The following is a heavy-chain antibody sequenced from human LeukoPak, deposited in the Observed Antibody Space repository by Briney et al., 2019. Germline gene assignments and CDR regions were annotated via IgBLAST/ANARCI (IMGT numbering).Heavy chain of an antibody. CDR2: IRHDGSNK. CDR1: GFTFSSYG. Sequence: SGGSLRLSRPASGFTFSSYGMHWVRQAPGKGLEWVAFIRHDGSNKYYADSVKGRFTISRDNSKNTLYLQMNSLRAEDTAVYYCAKGYCSSTTCSVDYWGQGTLVTVSS. CDR3: AKGYCSSTTCSVDY. D-gene: IGHD2-2*01. J-gene: IGHJ4*02. V-gene: IGHV3-30*02.